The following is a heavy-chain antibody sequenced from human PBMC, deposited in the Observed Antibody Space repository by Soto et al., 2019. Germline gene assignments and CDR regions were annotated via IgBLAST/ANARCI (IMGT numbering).Heavy chain of an antibody. CDR2: IYYSGST. D-gene: IGHD3-3*01. CDR1: GGSISSYD. CDR3: ARGRMIFGNYYYGMDV. V-gene: IGHV4-59*01. J-gene: IGHJ6*02. Sequence: PSETLSLTCTVSGGSISSYDWSWIRQPPGKGLEWIGYIYYSGSTNYNPSLKSRVTISVDTSKNQFSLKLSSVTAADTAVYYCARGRMIFGNYYYGMDVWGQGTTVTVSS.